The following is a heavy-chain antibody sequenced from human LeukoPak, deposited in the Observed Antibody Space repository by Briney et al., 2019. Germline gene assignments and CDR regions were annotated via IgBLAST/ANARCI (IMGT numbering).Heavy chain of an antibody. Sequence: SETLSLTCAVYGGSFSGYYWSWIRQPPGKGLEWIGEINHSGSTNYKPSLKSRVTISVDTSKNQFSLKLSSVTAADTAVYYCARGVEYSGSYSHWGQGTLVTVSS. D-gene: IGHD1-26*01. CDR1: GGSFSGYY. J-gene: IGHJ4*02. CDR3: ARGVEYSGSYSH. CDR2: INHSGST. V-gene: IGHV4-34*01.